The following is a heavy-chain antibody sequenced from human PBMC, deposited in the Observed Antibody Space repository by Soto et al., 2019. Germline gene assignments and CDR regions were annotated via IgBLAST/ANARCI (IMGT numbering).Heavy chain of an antibody. Sequence: PSETLSLTCAVFGGSVSRSSWSWIRQPPGKGLEWMGEISRSGSTSYNPSLESRVTISEDTFENQFSLKLSSVTAADTAVYYCARDVGRRDAPILYSGYDSMSSWFDPWGQGTLVTVSS. J-gene: IGHJ5*02. CDR2: ISRSGST. CDR3: ARDVGRRDAPILYSGYDSMSSWFDP. V-gene: IGHV4-34*01. D-gene: IGHD5-12*01. CDR1: GGSVSRSS.